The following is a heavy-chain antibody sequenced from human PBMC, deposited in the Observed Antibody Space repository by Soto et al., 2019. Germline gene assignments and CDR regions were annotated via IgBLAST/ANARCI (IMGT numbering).Heavy chain of an antibody. J-gene: IGHJ5*02. CDR2: ISGSGGST. CDR3: ANDSEVAASQHNWFDP. D-gene: IGHD6-13*01. CDR1: GFTFSSYA. V-gene: IGHV3-23*01. Sequence: PGGSLRLSCAVSGFTFSSYAMSWVRQAPGKGLEWVSAISGSGGSTYYADSVKGRLTISRDHSKNTLYLQMNSLRAEDTAVYYCANDSEVAASQHNWFDPWGQGTLVTVSS.